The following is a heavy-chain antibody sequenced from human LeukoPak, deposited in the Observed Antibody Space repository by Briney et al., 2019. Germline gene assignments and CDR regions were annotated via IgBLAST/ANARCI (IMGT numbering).Heavy chain of an antibody. V-gene: IGHV3-48*01. Sequence: GGSLRLSCAASGFTFSSYGMNWVRQAPGKGLKWISYISPSSSTIYYADFGKGRFTISRDNAKNSLYLQMNSLRADDTAVYYCAREHTPYGSGCTAAYWGQGILVTVSS. CDR3: AREHTPYGSGCTAAY. D-gene: IGHD6-19*01. CDR2: ISPSSSTI. CDR1: GFTFSSYG. J-gene: IGHJ4*02.